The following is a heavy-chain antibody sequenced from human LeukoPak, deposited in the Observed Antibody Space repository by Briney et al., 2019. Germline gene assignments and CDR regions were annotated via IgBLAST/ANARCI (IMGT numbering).Heavy chain of an antibody. CDR1: GFTFSTYT. CDR3: ARELVGALSSFDC. V-gene: IGHV3-21*01. D-gene: IGHD1-26*01. CDR2: IDSSSIYT. Sequence: GGSLRLSCAASGFTFSTYTINWVRQAPGKGLEWVSSIDSSSIYTYYGDSVKGRLTISRDNAKNSLYLQMSGLRAEDTAIYYCARELVGALSSFDCWGQGTLVTVSS. J-gene: IGHJ4*02.